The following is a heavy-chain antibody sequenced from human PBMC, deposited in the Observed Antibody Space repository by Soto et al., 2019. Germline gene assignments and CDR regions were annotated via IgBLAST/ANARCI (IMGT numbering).Heavy chain of an antibody. V-gene: IGHV4-30-4*01. CDR2: MDYVGTS. CDR1: GGSVSSVFHN. D-gene: IGHD4-17*01. CDR3: DRKGLDYGDSHMFDS. Sequence: SETLSLTCTVSGGSVSSVFHNWSWLRQSPGKGLQWIGDMDYVGTSSFNPSLQSRMTMSVDTSKNQFSLQLSSVTAADTAVYYCDRKGLDYGDSHMFDSWGQGALVTVSS. J-gene: IGHJ4*02.